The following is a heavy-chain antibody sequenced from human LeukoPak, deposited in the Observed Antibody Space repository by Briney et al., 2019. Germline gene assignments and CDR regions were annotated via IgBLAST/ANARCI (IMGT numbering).Heavy chain of an antibody. CDR1: GFTFSSYW. CDR2: IKQDGSEK. V-gene: IGHV3-7*01. J-gene: IGHJ4*02. Sequence: GGSLRLSCAASGFTFSSYWMSGAGQPQGKGLEWVANIKQDGSEKYYVDSVKGRFTISRDNAKNSLYLQMNSLRAEDTAVYYCARNPHSWSHFDYWGQGTLVTVSS. CDR3: ARNPHSWSHFDY. D-gene: IGHD6-13*01.